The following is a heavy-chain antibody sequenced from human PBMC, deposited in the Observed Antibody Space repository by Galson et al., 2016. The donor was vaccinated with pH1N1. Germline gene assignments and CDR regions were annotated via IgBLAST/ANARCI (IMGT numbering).Heavy chain of an antibody. Sequence: LRLSCTASGFTFDDYAMHWVRQAPGKGLEWVSGISWNSGSIGYADSVKGRFTISRDNAKNSLYLQMNSLGAEDTALYYCAKVAGYFSGWFDYWGQGTLVTVSS. J-gene: IGHJ4*02. CDR2: ISWNSGSI. CDR3: AKVAGYFSGWFDY. D-gene: IGHD6-19*01. CDR1: GFTFDDYA. V-gene: IGHV3-9*01.